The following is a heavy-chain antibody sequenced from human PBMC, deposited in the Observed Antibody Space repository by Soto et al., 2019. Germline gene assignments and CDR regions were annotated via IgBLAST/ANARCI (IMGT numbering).Heavy chain of an antibody. CDR3: ATLAGLLADRYLAS. CDR1: GYTFTSYA. V-gene: IGHV1-3*05. J-gene: IGHJ4*02. CDR2: INAGNGNT. D-gene: IGHD2-15*01. Sequence: QVQLVQSGAEEKKPGASVKVSCKASGYTFTSYAMHWVRQAPGQRLEWMGWINAGNGNTKYSQKFQGRVTITRDTAASTVDIELSSLRSEDTAVYYCATLAGLLADRYLASWGQGTLVTVSS.